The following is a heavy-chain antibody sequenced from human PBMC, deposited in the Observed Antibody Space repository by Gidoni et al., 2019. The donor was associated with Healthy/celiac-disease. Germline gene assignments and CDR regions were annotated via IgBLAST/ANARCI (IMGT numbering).Heavy chain of an antibody. V-gene: IGHV3-7*03. Sequence: VQLVESGGGLVQPGGSLRLSCAASGFTFSSYWMSWVRQAPGKGLEWVANIKQDGSEKYYVDYVKGRFTISRDNAKNSLYLQMNSLRAEDTAVYYCARDHQQQLPRDYFDYWGQGTLVTVSS. D-gene: IGHD6-13*01. CDR3: ARDHQQQLPRDYFDY. CDR2: IKQDGSEK. CDR1: GFTFSSYW. J-gene: IGHJ4*02.